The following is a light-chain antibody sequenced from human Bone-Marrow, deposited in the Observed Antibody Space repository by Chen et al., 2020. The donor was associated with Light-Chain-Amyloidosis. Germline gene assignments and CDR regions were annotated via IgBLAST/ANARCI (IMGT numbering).Light chain of an antibody. Sequence: EIVLTQSPGTLSLSPGEGANRSCRASPTISSNYLTWYQQKFGQDPRLLIYGSSSRATGIPDRFTGSGSGTDFTLTINRLEPEDFAMYYCQQYGTSPLTFGGGTKVEIK. CDR3: QQYGTSPLT. J-gene: IGKJ4*01. CDR2: GSS. CDR1: PTISSNY. V-gene: IGKV3-20*01.